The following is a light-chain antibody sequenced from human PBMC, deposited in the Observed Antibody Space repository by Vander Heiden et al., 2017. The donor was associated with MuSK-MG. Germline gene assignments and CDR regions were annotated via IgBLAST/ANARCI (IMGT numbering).Light chain of an antibody. J-gene: IGLJ3*02. CDR3: VLYMGSGWV. CDR1: SGSVSSTNY. CDR2: STS. V-gene: IGLV8-61*01. Sequence: QTVVTQEPSFSVSPGGTVTLTCGFRSGSVSSTNYPSWYQQTPGQAPLTLIYSTSTRSSGVPDRFSGSILGSKAALTITGAQADDDSDYYCVLYMGSGWVFGGGTKLTVL.